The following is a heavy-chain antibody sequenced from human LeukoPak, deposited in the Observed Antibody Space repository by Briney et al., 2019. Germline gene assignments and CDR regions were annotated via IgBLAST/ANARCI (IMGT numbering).Heavy chain of an antibody. V-gene: IGHV1-3*01. Sequence: ASVKVSCKASGYTFTSYAMHWVRQAPGQRLEWMGWINAGNGNTKYSQKFQGRVTITRDTSASTAYMELSSLRSEDTAVYYCARDESTGRSYYYDSSGYYPLWGQGTLVTVSS. CDR2: INAGNGNT. J-gene: IGHJ4*02. CDR1: GYTFTSYA. CDR3: ARDESTGRSYYYDSSGYYPL. D-gene: IGHD3-22*01.